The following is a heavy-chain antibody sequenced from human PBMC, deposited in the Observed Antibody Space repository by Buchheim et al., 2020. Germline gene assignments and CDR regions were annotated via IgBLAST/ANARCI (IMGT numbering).Heavy chain of an antibody. J-gene: IGHJ6*02. V-gene: IGHV3-33*01. CDR3: ARDHTRGVYDAMDV. CDR2: IWYDGSNK. CDR1: GFTFSSYG. Sequence: QVQLVESGGGLVQPGRSLRLSCAASGFTFSSYGMPWVRQAPGKGLEWVAVIWYDGSNKYYADSVKGRFTISRDNSKNTLYLQRNSMRAEDTAVYYCARDHTRGVYDAMDVSGDGNT. D-gene: IGHD3-10*01.